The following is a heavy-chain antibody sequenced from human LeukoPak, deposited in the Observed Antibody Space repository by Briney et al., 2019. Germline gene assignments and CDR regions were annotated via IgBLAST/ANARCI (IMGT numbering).Heavy chain of an antibody. Sequence: QPGGSLRLSCAASGFTFSSYAMSWVRQAPGKGLEWVSAISGNGGSTYYADSVKGRVTISRDNSKNTLYLQMNSLRAEDTAVYYCAKDLKGNYYDSSGSNAELDFWGQGTLVTVSS. CDR1: GFTFSSYA. J-gene: IGHJ4*02. V-gene: IGHV3-23*01. CDR2: ISGNGGST. CDR3: AKDLKGNYYDSSGSNAELDF. D-gene: IGHD3-22*01.